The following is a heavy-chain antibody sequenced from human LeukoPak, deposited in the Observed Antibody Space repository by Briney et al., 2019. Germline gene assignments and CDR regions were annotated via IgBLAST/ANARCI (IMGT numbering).Heavy chain of an antibody. Sequence: SQTLSLTCTVSGGSISSGGYYWSWIRQHPGKGLEWIGHIYYSGSTYYNPSLKSRVTISVDTSKNQLSLKLSSVTAADTAVYYCARGNGDYGAPYWYFDLWGRGTLVTVSS. D-gene: IGHD4-17*01. J-gene: IGHJ2*01. CDR2: IYYSGST. V-gene: IGHV4-31*03. CDR3: ARGNGDYGAPYWYFDL. CDR1: GGSISSGGYY.